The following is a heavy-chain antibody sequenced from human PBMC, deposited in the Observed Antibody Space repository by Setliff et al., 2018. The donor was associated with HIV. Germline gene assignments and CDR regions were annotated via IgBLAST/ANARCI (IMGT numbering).Heavy chain of an antibody. D-gene: IGHD3-10*01. Sequence: SETLSLTCTVSGGSISSGGYYWSWIRQYPGKGLEWIGYINYSGSTYYKPSLKSRVTISVDTSKNQFSLKLSSVTAADTAVYYCASAPFYYGSGSYQTFDYWGQGTLVTVSS. CDR2: INYSGST. V-gene: IGHV4-31*03. J-gene: IGHJ4*02. CDR1: GGSISSGGYY. CDR3: ASAPFYYGSGSYQTFDY.